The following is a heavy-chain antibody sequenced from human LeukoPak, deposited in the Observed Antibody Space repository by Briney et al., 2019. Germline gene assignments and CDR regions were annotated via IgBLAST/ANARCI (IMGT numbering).Heavy chain of an antibody. CDR3: ARDDDFWSGYRRYYYGMDV. CDR1: GFTFSSYW. V-gene: IGHV3-7*01. J-gene: IGHJ6*02. D-gene: IGHD3-3*01. Sequence: GGSLRLSCAASGFTFSSYWMSWVRQAPGKGLEWVANIKQDGSEKYYVDSVKGRFTISRDNAKNSLYLQMNSLRAEDTAVYYCARDDDFWSGYRRYYYGMDVWSQGTTVTVSS. CDR2: IKQDGSEK.